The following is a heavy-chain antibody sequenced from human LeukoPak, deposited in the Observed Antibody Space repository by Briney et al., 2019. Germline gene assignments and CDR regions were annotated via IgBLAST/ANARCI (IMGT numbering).Heavy chain of an antibody. V-gene: IGHV1-46*01. CDR2: SNPNGGGT. D-gene: IGHD3-16*02. Sequence: ASVKVSCKASVYTFTSYYIHWVRQAPGQGLEWMGMSNPNGGGTNYAQKFQDRVIMTSDTSTSTVYMEVSSLTSEDMAVYYCARSKGIRVIDYWGQGTLVTVSS. J-gene: IGHJ4*02. CDR1: VYTFTSYY. CDR3: ARSKGIRVIDY.